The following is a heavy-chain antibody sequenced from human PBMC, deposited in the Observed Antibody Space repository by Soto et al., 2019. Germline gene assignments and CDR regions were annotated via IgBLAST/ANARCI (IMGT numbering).Heavy chain of an antibody. V-gene: IGHV3-30*18. Sequence: GGSLRLSCAASGFTFSSYGMHWVRQAPGKGLEWVAVISYDGSNKYYADSVKGRFTISRDNSKNTLYLQMNSLRAEDTAVYYCANWRETGGLNAFDIWGQGTMVTVS. CDR2: ISYDGSNK. J-gene: IGHJ3*02. D-gene: IGHD3-16*01. CDR3: ANWRETGGLNAFDI. CDR1: GFTFSSYG.